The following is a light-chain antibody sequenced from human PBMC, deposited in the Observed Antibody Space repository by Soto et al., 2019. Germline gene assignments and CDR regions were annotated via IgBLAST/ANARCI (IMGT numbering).Light chain of an antibody. V-gene: IGKV3-15*01. J-gene: IGKJ4*01. CDR2: GAS. CDR1: QSVSSN. Sequence: EIVMTQSPATLSLSPGERATLSCRASQSVSSNLAWYQQKPGQAPRHLIYGASTRDTGVPARFSGSGSGTEVTHTISTLQSEDFAVYYCQQYDNWSPLTFGGGTKVEIK. CDR3: QQYDNWSPLT.